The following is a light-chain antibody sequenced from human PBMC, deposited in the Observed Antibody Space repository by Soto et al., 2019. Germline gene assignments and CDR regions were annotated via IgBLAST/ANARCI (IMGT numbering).Light chain of an antibody. J-gene: IGKJ2*01. V-gene: IGKV3-20*01. CDR3: HQYGSIRHT. Sequence: DIVLTQSPGTLSLSPGERATLSCRASQSISGSLLAWYQQKGGQAPRLLIYGASSGATGIPDRFSGSASGTDFTFIISRLEPEDFAVYYCHQYGSIRHTFGQGTKLETK. CDR2: GAS. CDR1: QSISGSL.